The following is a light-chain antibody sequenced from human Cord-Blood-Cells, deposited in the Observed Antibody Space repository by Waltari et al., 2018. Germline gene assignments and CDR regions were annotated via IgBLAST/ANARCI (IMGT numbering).Light chain of an antibody. CDR3: QSYDSSLSGSV. V-gene: IGLV1-40*01. J-gene: IGLJ2*01. Sequence: QSVLTQPPSVSGAPGQRVTISCTGSSSNIGAGYDVHWYQQLPGTAPKLLIYGNSNRPAGVPDRFSGSKVGTSASLAITGLQAEDEADYYCQSYDSSLSGSVFGGGTKLTVL. CDR2: GNS. CDR1: SSNIGAGYD.